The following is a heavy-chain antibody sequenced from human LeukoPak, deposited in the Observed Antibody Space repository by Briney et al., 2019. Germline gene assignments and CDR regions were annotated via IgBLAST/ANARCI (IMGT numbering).Heavy chain of an antibody. CDR2: VDHTGST. V-gene: IGHV4-59*01. CDR3: ARGRVSSSTWYSTYYYYFYMDV. D-gene: IGHD4-11*01. J-gene: IGHJ6*03. Sequence: SETLSLTCSVSGGSISTYWWSWIRQSPGKGLEWIGYVDHTGSTNFNPSLNGRVSISRDTSKNLFSLRLRSVTAADTAVYFCARGRVSSSTWYSTYYYYFYMDVWGKGTTVTVSS. CDR1: GGSISTYW.